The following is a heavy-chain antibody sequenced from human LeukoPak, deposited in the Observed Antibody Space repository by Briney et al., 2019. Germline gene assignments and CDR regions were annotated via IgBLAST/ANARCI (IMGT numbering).Heavy chain of an antibody. J-gene: IGHJ5*02. Sequence: ASVKVSCKASGHTFTSYGISWVRQAPGQGLEWMGWISAYNGNTNYAQKLQGRVTMTTDTSTSTAYMELRSLRSDDTAVYYCARAMVRGVIITAHWFDPWGQGTLVTVSS. V-gene: IGHV1-18*01. CDR3: ARAMVRGVIITAHWFDP. CDR1: GHTFTSYG. CDR2: ISAYNGNT. D-gene: IGHD3-10*01.